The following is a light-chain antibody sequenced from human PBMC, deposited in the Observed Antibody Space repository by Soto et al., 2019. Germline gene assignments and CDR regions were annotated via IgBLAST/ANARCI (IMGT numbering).Light chain of an antibody. CDR3: QQTYSNPRT. V-gene: IGKV1-39*01. CDR2: ASS. J-gene: IGKJ1*01. CDR1: QSISIY. Sequence: DIQMTQSPSSLSASVVDRVTITCRTSQSISIYLNWYQQIPGKAPKLLIYASSNLHTGVPSRFSGSASGTDFTLTISSLQPEDSATYYCQQTYSNPRTFGQGTKVDI.